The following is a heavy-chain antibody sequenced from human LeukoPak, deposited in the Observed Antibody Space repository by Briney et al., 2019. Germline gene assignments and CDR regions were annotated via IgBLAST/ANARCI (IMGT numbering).Heavy chain of an antibody. CDR2: IKSKTDGGTT. CDR1: GFTFSNAW. J-gene: IGHJ4*02. CDR3: TPSIAVAGSLDY. Sequence: GGSLRLSCAASGFTFSNAWVNWVRQAPGKGLEWVGRIKSKTDGGTTDYAAPVKGRFTISRDDSKNTLNLQMNSLKTEDTAVYYCTPSIAVAGSLDYWGQGTLVTVSS. V-gene: IGHV3-15*01. D-gene: IGHD6-19*01.